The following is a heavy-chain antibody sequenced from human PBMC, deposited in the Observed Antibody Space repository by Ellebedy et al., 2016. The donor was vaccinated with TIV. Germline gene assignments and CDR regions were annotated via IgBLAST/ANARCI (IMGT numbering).Heavy chain of an antibody. CDR3: APFRGVIPNGIN. J-gene: IGHJ4*02. CDR2: ISGSGGST. CDR1: GFTFSSYA. Sequence: GESLKISXAASGFTFSSYAMSWVRQAPGKGLEWVSAISGSGGSTYYADSVKGRFTISRDNSKNTLYLQMNSLRAEDTAVYYCAPFRGVIPNGINWGQGTLVTVSS. V-gene: IGHV3-23*01. D-gene: IGHD3-10*01.